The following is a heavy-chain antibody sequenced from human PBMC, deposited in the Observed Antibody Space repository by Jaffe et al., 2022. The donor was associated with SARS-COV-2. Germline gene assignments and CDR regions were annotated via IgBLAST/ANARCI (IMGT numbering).Heavy chain of an antibody. CDR1: GFTFSSYG. CDR3: ARETEDSSGWYYGY. J-gene: IGHJ4*02. Sequence: QVQLVESGGGVVQPGRSLRLSCAASGFTFSSYGMHWVRQAPGKGLEWVAVIWYDGSNKYYADSVKGRFTISRDNSKNTLYLQMNSLRAEDTAVYYCARETEDSSGWYYGYWGQGTLVTVSS. V-gene: IGHV3-33*01. CDR2: IWYDGSNK. D-gene: IGHD6-19*01.